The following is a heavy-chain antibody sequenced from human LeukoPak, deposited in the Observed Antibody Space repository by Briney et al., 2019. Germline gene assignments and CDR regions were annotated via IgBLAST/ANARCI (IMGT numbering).Heavy chain of an antibody. CDR3: ARRYCSSTICDTYFEH. V-gene: IGHV5-51*01. J-gene: IGHJ1*01. CDR2: IYPGDSDT. D-gene: IGHD2-2*02. Sequence: GESLKISCKGSGYSFTNYWIGWVRQMPGKGLEWMGIIYPGDSDTRHSPSFQGQVTISADKSISTAYLQWSSLKASDTAMYYCARRYCSSTICDTYFEHWGQGTLVTVSS. CDR1: GYSFTNYW.